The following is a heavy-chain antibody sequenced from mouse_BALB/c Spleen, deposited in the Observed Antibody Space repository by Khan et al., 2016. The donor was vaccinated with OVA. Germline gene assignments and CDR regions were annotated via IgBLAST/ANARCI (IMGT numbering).Heavy chain of an antibody. CDR3: ERLTTDGYDAGFAY. V-gene: IGHV1-4*01. Sequence: VQLQESGAELARPGASVKMSCKASGYTFTSYTMHWVKQRPGQGLEWIGYINPSSGYTNYNQKFKDKATLTADKSSSTAYMPLSSLTSEDSAVXSCERLTTDGYDAGFAYWGQGTLVTVSA. CDR2: INPSSGYT. D-gene: IGHD2-2*01. CDR1: GYTFTSYT. J-gene: IGHJ3*01.